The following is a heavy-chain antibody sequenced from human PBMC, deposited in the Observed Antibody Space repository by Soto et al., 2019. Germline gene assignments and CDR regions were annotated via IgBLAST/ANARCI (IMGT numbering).Heavy chain of an antibody. D-gene: IGHD3-10*01. V-gene: IGHV3-53*01. J-gene: IGHJ4*02. CDR2: IYSGGST. CDR1: GFTVSSNY. CDR3: ARSFGAYYYGSGSSYFDY. Sequence: PGGSLRLSCAASGFTVSSNYMSWVRQAPGKGLEWVSVIYSGGSTYYADSVKGRFTISRDNSKNTLYLQMNSLRAEDTAVYYCARSFGAYYYGSGSSYFDYWGQGTLVTVS.